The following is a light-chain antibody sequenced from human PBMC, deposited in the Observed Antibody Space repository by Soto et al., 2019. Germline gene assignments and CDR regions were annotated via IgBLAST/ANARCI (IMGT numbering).Light chain of an antibody. CDR1: SSKIGAYYV. Sequence: QSVLTQPPSVSGAPGQRVTISCTGSSSKIGAYYVVHWYHQRPGADPKHLLYGSTNRPSGVTARFSGYNSGTSASLAITGLHAEEGSDDHCPSYDNRRSAVVFGGGTTLTLL. CDR3: PSYDNRRSAVV. V-gene: IGLV1-40*01. J-gene: IGLJ2*01. CDR2: GST.